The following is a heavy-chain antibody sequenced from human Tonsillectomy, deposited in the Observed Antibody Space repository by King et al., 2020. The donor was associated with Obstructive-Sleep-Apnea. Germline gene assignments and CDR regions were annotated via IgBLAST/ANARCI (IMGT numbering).Heavy chain of an antibody. CDR1: GFTFSNHT. CDR2: ISSDGSNK. V-gene: IGHV3-30*04. J-gene: IGHJ3*02. Sequence: VQLVESGGGVVQPGRSLKLSCAASGFTFSNHTMHWVRQAPGKGLEWVAVISSDGSNKYYADSVKGRFTISRDNSKNTLYLRMNSLRAEDTAVYYCASLVGATSWDAFDIWGQGTVVSVSS. CDR3: ASLVGATSWDAFDI. D-gene: IGHD1-26*01.